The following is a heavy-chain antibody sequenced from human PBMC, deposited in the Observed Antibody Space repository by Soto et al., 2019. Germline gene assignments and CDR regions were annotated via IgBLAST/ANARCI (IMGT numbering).Heavy chain of an antibody. CDR3: AREKEVYDSSPGYYYFMDV. D-gene: IGHD3-22*01. V-gene: IGHV3-21*04. Sequence: PGGSLRLSCSVSGFTFSSFTMNWVRQAPGKGLEWVSSISPSTSHIYYADSVKGRFTISRDNAKNSLFLQMNSLRAEDTAVYYCAREKEVYDSSPGYYYFMDVWGQGTTVTVSS. CDR2: ISPSTSHI. CDR1: GFTFSSFT. J-gene: IGHJ6*02.